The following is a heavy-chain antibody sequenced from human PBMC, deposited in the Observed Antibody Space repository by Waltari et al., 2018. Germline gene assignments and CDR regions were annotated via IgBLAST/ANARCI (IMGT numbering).Heavy chain of an antibody. D-gene: IGHD6-19*01. CDR3: ASLAELQWLVEEVFDI. Sequence: EVQLLESGGGFVQPGGSLRLSCAASGFTFSSYAMSWVRQAPGKGLGWVAGISGSGGRTNDDDSVKGRFSISRDNSKNTLYLQMNSLRAEDTAVYYCASLAELQWLVEEVFDIWGQGTKVTVSS. CDR2: ISGSGGRT. V-gene: IGHV3-23*01. CDR1: GFTFSSYA. J-gene: IGHJ3*02.